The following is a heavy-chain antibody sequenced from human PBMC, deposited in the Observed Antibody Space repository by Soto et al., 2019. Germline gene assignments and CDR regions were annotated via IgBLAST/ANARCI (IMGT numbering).Heavy chain of an antibody. Sequence: QVQLQQWGAGLLKPSETLSLTCAVYGGSFSGYYWSWIRQPPGKGLEWIGEINHSGSTNYNPSLKSRGTISVDTSKNQFSLKLSSVTAADTAVYYCAGRGYSYGLDYWGQGTLVTVSS. CDR1: GGSFSGYY. J-gene: IGHJ4*02. CDR2: INHSGST. V-gene: IGHV4-34*01. CDR3: AGRGYSYGLDY. D-gene: IGHD5-18*01.